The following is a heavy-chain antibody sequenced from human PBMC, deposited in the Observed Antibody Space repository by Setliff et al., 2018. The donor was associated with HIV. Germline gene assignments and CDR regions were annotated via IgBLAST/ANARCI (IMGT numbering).Heavy chain of an antibody. V-gene: IGHV4-59*11. J-gene: IGHJ5*02. D-gene: IGHD2-15*01. CDR3: ARVSRLHPFDP. Sequence: SETLSLTCTVSGTSINSHYWSWIRQTPGKGLQWIGLIYYTGIPTYNTSLEGRITMSVDRSKNQFSLRLTSVTAADTAMYYCARVSRLHPFDPWGQGTLVTVS. CDR1: GTSINSHY. CDR2: IYYTGIP.